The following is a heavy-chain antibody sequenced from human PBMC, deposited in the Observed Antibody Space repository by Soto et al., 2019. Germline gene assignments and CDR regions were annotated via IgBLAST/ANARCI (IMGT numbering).Heavy chain of an antibody. CDR1: GFTFSSYA. CDR2: IGVSSDA. J-gene: IGHJ4*02. Sequence: GGSLRLSCAASGFTFSSYAMSWARQAPGKGREWVSSIGVSSDAYYADSVKGRFTISRDNSRNTLYLQMNSLRAEDTALYYCAKNYFFDSWGQGTLVTVSS. CDR3: AKNYFFDS. V-gene: IGHV3-23*01.